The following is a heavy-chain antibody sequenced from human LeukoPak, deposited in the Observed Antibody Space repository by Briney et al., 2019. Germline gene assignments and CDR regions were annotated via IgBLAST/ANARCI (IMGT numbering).Heavy chain of an antibody. CDR2: IYYSGST. Sequence: SETLSLTCTVSGGSISSYYWSWIRQPPGKGLEWIGYIYYSGSTNYNPSLKSRVTISVDTSKNQFSLKLSSVTAADTAVYYCARGDGSGSHFDYWGQGTLVTVSS. CDR1: GGSISSYY. V-gene: IGHV4-59*01. J-gene: IGHJ4*02. CDR3: ARGDGSGSHFDY. D-gene: IGHD3-10*01.